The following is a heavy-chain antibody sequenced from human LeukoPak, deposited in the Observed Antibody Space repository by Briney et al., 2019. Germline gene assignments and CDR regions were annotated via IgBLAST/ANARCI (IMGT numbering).Heavy chain of an antibody. CDR1: GFTFSSYG. J-gene: IGHJ6*03. V-gene: IGHV3-21*01. CDR2: ITSSSDYI. Sequence: GGSLRLSCAASGFTFSSYGIHWVRQAPGKGLEWVSSITSSSDYIYYADSVEGRFTISRDNAKNSLYLQMNSLRAEDTAVYYCARGAGSGQHTYYYYMDVWGKGTTVTVSS. CDR3: ARGAGSGQHTYYYYMDV. D-gene: IGHD3-3*01.